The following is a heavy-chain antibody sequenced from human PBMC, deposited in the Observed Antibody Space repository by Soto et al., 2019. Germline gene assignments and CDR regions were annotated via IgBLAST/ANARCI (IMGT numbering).Heavy chain of an antibody. CDR1: GFTFSSYS. Sequence: EVQLVESGGGLVQPGGSLRLSCVASGFTFSSYSMNWVRQAPGEGLEWVSYISSRSSTIFYADSVKGRFTISRDNAKNSLYLQMNSLRAEDTAVYYCARIGYSSWIDYWGQGTLVTVSS. D-gene: IGHD6-6*01. V-gene: IGHV3-48*01. CDR3: ARIGYSSWIDY. CDR2: ISSRSSTI. J-gene: IGHJ4*02.